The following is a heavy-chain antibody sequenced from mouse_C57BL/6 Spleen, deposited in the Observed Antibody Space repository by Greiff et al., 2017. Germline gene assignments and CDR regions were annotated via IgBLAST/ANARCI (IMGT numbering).Heavy chain of an antibody. CDR3: ARQYYGSSPYWYFDV. J-gene: IGHJ1*03. CDR2: IDPSDSET. D-gene: IGHD1-1*01. CDR1: GYTFTSYW. Sequence: QVHVKQPGAELVRPGSSVKLSCKASGYTFTSYWMHWVKQRPIQGLEWIGNIDPSDSETHYNQKFKDKATLTVDKSSSTAYMQLSSLTSEDSAVYYCARQYYGSSPYWYFDVWGTGTTVTVSS. V-gene: IGHV1-52*01.